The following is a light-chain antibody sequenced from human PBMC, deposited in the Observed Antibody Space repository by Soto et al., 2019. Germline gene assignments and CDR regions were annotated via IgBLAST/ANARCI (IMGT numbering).Light chain of an antibody. Sequence: QSVLSQPASVSGSPGQSITISCTGSASDVGSYNLVSWYQQHPGKAPKLVIYEVTKRPSGISGRFSGSKSGNTASLTISGLQVDDEADYFCSSYTTSSPYVFGAGTKLTVL. V-gene: IGLV2-14*02. CDR3: SSYTTSSPYV. CDR1: ASDVGSYNL. CDR2: EVT. J-gene: IGLJ1*01.